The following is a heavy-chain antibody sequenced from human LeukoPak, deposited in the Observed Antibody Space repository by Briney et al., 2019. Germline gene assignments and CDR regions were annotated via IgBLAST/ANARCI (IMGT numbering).Heavy chain of an antibody. Sequence: PGGSLRLSCAASGLSFSNAWMSWVRQAPGKGLEWIGRIKSKSDGGTTEYAAPVKGRLNISRDDSKNTLYLQMNSLKTEDTAVYYCATDSSSSSYYWGQGTLVTVSS. J-gene: IGHJ4*02. CDR2: IKSKSDGGTT. V-gene: IGHV3-15*01. CDR1: GLSFSNAW. CDR3: ATDSSSSSYY. D-gene: IGHD6-6*01.